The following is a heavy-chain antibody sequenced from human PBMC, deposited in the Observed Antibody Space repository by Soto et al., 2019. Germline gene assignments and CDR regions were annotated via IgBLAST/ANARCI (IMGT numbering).Heavy chain of an antibody. D-gene: IGHD3-3*01. Sequence: EVQLVESGGGLIQPGGSLRVSCAASEFTVSSNYMTWVRQAPGKGLEWVSFSDTAGRANYAESVKGRFTNSRDNSKNTLYLQMNSLRVEYTAVYYCAIGDTYYDFWSGHYTSYTYYGMDVWGQGTTVTVSA. J-gene: IGHJ6*01. CDR2: SDTAGRA. V-gene: IGHV3-53*01. CDR1: EFTVSSNY. CDR3: AIGDTYYDFWSGHYTSYTYYGMDV.